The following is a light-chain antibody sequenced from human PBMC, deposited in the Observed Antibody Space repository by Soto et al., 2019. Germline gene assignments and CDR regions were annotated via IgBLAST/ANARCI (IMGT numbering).Light chain of an antibody. CDR1: SSNIGAGHD. CDR2: GNG. V-gene: IGLV1-40*01. J-gene: IGLJ1*01. Sequence: QSVLTQPPSVSGAPGQRVTISCTGSSSNIGAGHDVHWYQQLPGTAPKLLIYGNGNRPSGVPERFSGSKSGTSASLATTGLQAEDEADYYCQSYDSSLSGSEVFGTGTKVTVL. CDR3: QSYDSSLSGSEV.